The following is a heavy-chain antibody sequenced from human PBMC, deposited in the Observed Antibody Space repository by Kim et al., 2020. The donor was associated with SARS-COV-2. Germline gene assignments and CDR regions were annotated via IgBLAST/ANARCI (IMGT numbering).Heavy chain of an antibody. D-gene: IGHD2-15*01. CDR1: GSSFTTNW. CDR3: ARDRRYSLDY. Sequence: GGSLRLSCVFSGSSFTTNWMSWVRQAPGKGLVWVAKIKEDGTEKYYGYSVEGRFTISRDNAKNSLYLQMNSLSAEDTAVYYCARDRRYSLDYWGQGTLVTVSS. J-gene: IGHJ4*02. CDR2: IKEDGTEK. V-gene: IGHV3-7*01.